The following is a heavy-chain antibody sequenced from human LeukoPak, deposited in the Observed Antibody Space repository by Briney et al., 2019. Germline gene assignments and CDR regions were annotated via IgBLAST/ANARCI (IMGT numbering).Heavy chain of an antibody. Sequence: PGASLQISCKGSGYSFTSYWIGWVRQMPGKGLEWMGIIYPGDSDTRYSPSFQGQVTISADKSISTAYLQWSRLKASDTAMYYCAIKWEHDAFDIWGQGTMVTVSS. V-gene: IGHV5-51*01. CDR1: GYSFTSYW. CDR2: IYPGDSDT. J-gene: IGHJ3*02. CDR3: AIKWEHDAFDI. D-gene: IGHD1-26*01.